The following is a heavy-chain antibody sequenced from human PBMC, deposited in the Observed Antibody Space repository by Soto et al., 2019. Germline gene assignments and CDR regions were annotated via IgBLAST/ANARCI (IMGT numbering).Heavy chain of an antibody. J-gene: IGHJ4*02. V-gene: IGHV3-23*01. Sequence: GGSLRLSCAASGFTFSSYAMSWVRQAPGKGLEWVSAISGSGGSTYYADSVKGRFTISRDNAKNSLYLEMNSLRAEDTAVYYCARESEDLTSNFDYWGQGTLVTVSS. CDR3: ARESEDLTSNFDY. CDR2: ISGSGGST. CDR1: GFTFSSYA.